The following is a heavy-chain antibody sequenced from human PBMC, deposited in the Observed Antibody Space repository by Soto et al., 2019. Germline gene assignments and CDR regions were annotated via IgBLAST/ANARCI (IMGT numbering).Heavy chain of an antibody. V-gene: IGHV5-51*01. D-gene: IGHD3-22*01. CDR1: GYSFTIYW. J-gene: IGHJ6*02. CDR2: IYPGDSET. Sequence: PGESLKISCKGSGYSFTIYWIGWVRQMPGKGLEWMGIIYPGDSETRYSPSFQGQVTISADKSISTAYLQWSSLKASDTAMYYCARAYDSSGYYYDYYGMDVWGQGTTVTVSS. CDR3: ARAYDSSGYYYDYYGMDV.